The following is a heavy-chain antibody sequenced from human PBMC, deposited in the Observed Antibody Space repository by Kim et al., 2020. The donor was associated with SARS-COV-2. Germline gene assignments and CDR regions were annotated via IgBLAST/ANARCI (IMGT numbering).Heavy chain of an antibody. CDR3: ARGGYGGDYLGYAFDI. CDR2: IYHSGST. Sequence: SETLSLTCAVSGGSISSSNWWSWVRQPPGKGLEWIGEIYHSGSTNYNPSLKSRVTISVDKSKNQFSLKLSSVTAADTAVYYCARGGYGGDYLGYAFDIWGQGTMVTVSS. CDR1: GGSISSSNW. J-gene: IGHJ3*02. V-gene: IGHV4-4*02. D-gene: IGHD4-17*01.